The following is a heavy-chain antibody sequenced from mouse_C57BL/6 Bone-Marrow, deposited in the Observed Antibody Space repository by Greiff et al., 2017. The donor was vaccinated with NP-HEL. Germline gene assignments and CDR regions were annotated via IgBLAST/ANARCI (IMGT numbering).Heavy chain of an antibody. V-gene: IGHV5-12*01. CDR3: ARHLTGTFAY. Sequence: EVHLVESGGGLVQPGGSLKLSCAASGFTFSDYYMYWVRQTPEKRLEWVAYISNGGGSTYYPDTVKGRFTISRDNAKNTLYLQMSRLKSEDTAMYYCARHLTGTFAYWGQGTLVTVSA. CDR2: ISNGGGST. CDR1: GFTFSDYY. J-gene: IGHJ3*01. D-gene: IGHD4-1*01.